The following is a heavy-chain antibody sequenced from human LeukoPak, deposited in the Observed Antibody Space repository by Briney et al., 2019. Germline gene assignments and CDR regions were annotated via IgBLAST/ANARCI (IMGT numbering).Heavy chain of an antibody. CDR3: AKRRYDLNDCCIDY. Sequence: SETLSLTCTVSGGSISSYYWSWIRQPPGKGLEWIGYIYYSGSTNYNPSLKSRVTISVDTSKNQFSLKLSSVTAADTAVYYCAKRRYDLNDCCIDYWGQGTLVTVSS. D-gene: IGHD1-1*01. CDR1: GGSISSYY. CDR2: IYYSGST. V-gene: IGHV4-59*01. J-gene: IGHJ4*02.